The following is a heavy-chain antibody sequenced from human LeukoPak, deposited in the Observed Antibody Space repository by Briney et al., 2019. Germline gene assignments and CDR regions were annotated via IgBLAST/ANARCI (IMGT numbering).Heavy chain of an antibody. V-gene: IGHV3-43*02. CDR3: AQDIGDFDVLTAYYGFDH. D-gene: IGHD3-9*01. CDR2: ISADGDKT. CDR1: GLTFDDYA. J-gene: IGHJ4*02. Sequence: GGSLRLFCAASGLTFDDYAMHWVRQAPGKGLEWVSLISADGDKTYYADSVKGRFTISRDDSKTSLYLQMNSLRTEDTALYYCAQDIGDFDVLTAYYGFDHWGPGTLVTVSS.